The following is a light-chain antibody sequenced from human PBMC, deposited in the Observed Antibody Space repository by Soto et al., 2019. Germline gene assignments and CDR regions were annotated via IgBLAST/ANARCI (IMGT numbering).Light chain of an antibody. CDR2: DAS. V-gene: IGKV1-5*01. Sequence: DSQMTQSPSTLSASVGDRVTITCRASQSISSWLAWYQQKPGKAPKLLIYDASSLESGVPSRFSGSGSGTEFTLTISSLQPDDFATYYCQQYNSCSPLTFGGGTKV. CDR1: QSISSW. CDR3: QQYNSCSPLT. J-gene: IGKJ4*01.